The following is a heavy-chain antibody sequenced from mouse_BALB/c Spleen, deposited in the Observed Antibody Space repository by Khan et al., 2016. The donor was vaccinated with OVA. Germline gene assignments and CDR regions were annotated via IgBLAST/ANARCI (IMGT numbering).Heavy chain of an antibody. CDR2: ISGTGIYT. D-gene: IGHD2-10*01. J-gene: IGHJ3*01. CDR1: GFAFSSYD. V-gene: IGHV5-9*02. Sequence: EVELVESGGGLVKPGGSLKLSCAPSGFAFSSYDMSWVRQTPEKRLEWVATISGTGIYTYYPDCVKGRFTISRDNARNTLYLQISSLRSEDTALYYCVRPSYYGNPWFTYWGQGTLVTVSA. CDR3: VRPSYYGNPWFTY.